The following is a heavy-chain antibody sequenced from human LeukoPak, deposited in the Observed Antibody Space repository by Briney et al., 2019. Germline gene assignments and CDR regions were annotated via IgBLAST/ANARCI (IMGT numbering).Heavy chain of an antibody. D-gene: IGHD3-22*01. CDR1: GFTFSSYS. CDR2: ISSSSSYI. J-gene: IGHJ4*02. V-gene: IGHV3-21*01. CDR3: ARSYYYDSSGDNFDY. Sequence: KSGGSLRLSCAASGFTFSSYSMNWVRQAPGKGLEWVSSISSSSSYIYYADSVKGRFTISRDNAKNSLYLQMNSLRAEDTAVYYCARSYYYDSSGDNFDYWGQGTLSPSPQ.